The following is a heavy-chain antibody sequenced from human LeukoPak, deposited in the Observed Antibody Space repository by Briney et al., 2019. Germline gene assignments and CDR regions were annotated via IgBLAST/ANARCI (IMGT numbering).Heavy chain of an antibody. J-gene: IGHJ4*02. Sequence: GESLKVSCKGSGYPFASHWIAWVRQMPGKGLEWMGIIYPHYSEAVYSPSFQGQVTISADKSINTAYLQWSSLKASDTAMYYCARQDLRRGCYLHYWGQGTLVTVSS. CDR1: GYPFASHW. V-gene: IGHV5-51*01. CDR3: ARQDLRRGCYLHY. CDR2: IYPHYSEA. D-gene: IGHD6-19*01.